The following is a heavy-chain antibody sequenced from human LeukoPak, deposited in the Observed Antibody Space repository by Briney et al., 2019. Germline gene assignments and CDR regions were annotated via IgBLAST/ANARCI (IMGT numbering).Heavy chain of an antibody. J-gene: IGHJ4*02. D-gene: IGHD5-24*01. CDR1: GFTFSSYA. CDR3: ARDMAGFDY. V-gene: IGHV3-30-3*01. CDR2: ISYDGSNK. Sequence: GGSLRLSCAASGFTFSSYAMHWVRQAPGKGLEWVAVISYDGSNKYYADSVKGRFTISRDNSKSTLYLQMNSLRAEDTAVYYCARDMAGFDYWGQGTLVTVSS.